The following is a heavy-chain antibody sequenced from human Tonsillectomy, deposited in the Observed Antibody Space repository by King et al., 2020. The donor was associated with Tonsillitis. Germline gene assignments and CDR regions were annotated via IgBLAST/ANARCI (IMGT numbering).Heavy chain of an antibody. J-gene: IGHJ4*02. V-gene: IGHV4-39*01. CDR2: VYYRGSI. D-gene: IGHD1-26*01. Sequence: LQLQESGPGVVKPSETLSLTCTVSGGSISSSDPYWAWIRQPPGKGLEWIGYVYYRGSIFYNPSLKSRTTISGGTSENRFSLKLSSVTAADTAVYFCARYVSGSFDYWGQGALVTVSS. CDR1: GGSISSSDPY. CDR3: ARYVSGSFDY.